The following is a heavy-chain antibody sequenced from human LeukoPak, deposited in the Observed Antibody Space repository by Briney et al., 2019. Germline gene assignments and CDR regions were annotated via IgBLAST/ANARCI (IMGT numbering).Heavy chain of an antibody. D-gene: IGHD3-22*01. CDR3: ARGPIHSMIVVVIANVDY. J-gene: IGHJ4*02. CDR1: EFSVGSNY. V-gene: IGHV3-66*01. Sequence: PGGSLRLSCAASEFSVGSNYMTWVRQAPGKGLEWVSLIYSGGSTYYADSVKGRFTISRDNPKNTLYLQMNSLRAEDTAVYYCARGPIHSMIVVVIANVDYWGQGTLVTVSS. CDR2: IYSGGST.